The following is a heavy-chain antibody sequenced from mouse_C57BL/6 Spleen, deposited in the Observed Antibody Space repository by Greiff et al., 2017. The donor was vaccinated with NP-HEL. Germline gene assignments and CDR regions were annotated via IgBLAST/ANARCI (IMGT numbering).Heavy chain of an antibody. J-gene: IGHJ3*01. D-gene: IGHD2-4*01. CDR2: IYPRSGNT. V-gene: IGHV1-81*01. CDR1: GYTFTSYG. Sequence: QVQLQQSGAELARPGASVKLSCKASGYTFTSYGISWVKQRTGQGLEWIGEIYPRSGNTYYNEKFKGKATLTAAQSSSTAYMELRRLTSEDSAVFFCARTGDYTWFADWGQGTLVTVSA. CDR3: ARTGDYTWFAD.